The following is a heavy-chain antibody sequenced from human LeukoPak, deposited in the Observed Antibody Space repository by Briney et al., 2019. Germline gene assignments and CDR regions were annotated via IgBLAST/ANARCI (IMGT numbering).Heavy chain of an antibody. CDR2: IYYSGST. CDR3: AGGYSSSWAWFNFDY. V-gene: IGHV4-61*05. Sequence: SETLSLTCTVSGGSISSSSYYWGWIRQPPGKGLEWIGYIYYSGSTNYNPSLKSRVTISVDTSKNQFSLKLSSVTAADTAVYYCAGGYSSSWAWFNFDYWGQGTLVTVSS. J-gene: IGHJ4*02. D-gene: IGHD6-13*01. CDR1: GGSISSSSYY.